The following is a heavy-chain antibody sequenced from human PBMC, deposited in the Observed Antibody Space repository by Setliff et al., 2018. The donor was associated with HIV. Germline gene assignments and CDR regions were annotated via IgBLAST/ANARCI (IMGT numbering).Heavy chain of an antibody. D-gene: IGHD5-18*01. J-gene: IGHJ4*02. V-gene: IGHV1-18*01. Sequence: GASVKVSCKASGYTFTNYGINWVRQAPGQGLEWMGWISAYNGNTNHAQKLQGRVTMTTDTSTSTAYLELRSLRSEDTAVYYCARDRKQLWIYYFDYWGQGTLVTVSS. CDR3: ARDRKQLWIYYFDY. CDR2: ISAYNGNT. CDR1: GYTFTNYG.